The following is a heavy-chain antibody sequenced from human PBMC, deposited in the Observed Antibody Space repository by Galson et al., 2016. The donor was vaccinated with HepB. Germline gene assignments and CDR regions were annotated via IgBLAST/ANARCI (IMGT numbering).Heavy chain of an antibody. CDR1: DGSITTSGDY. CDR2: ISSGGLS. J-gene: IGHJ4*03. CDR3: ARHDPLWYAQAI. D-gene: IGHD6-13*01. Sequence: SETLSLTCTVSDGSITTSGDYWGWIRQPPGKRLEWIGSISSGGLSYYNPSLEGRVTVSADTSKNQVSLKLNYVTAVDTAVYYCARHDPLWYAQAIWGQGTPVTVSS. V-gene: IGHV4-39*01.